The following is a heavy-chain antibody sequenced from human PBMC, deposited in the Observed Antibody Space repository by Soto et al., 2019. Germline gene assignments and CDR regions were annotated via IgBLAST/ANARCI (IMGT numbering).Heavy chain of an antibody. CDR1: GASITTYS. CDR3: ARRGRQYSGFLSRPQVVGAFAI. CDR2: VFYSVSS. Sequence: QVQLQESGPGLVRPSETLSLTCTVSGASITTYSWNWIRQSPGKGLEWIGNVFYSVSSDSDPSLKSRVTVSVDTAKNQVSLRLRSVTAADTAVYYCARRGRQYSGFLSRPQVVGAFAIWGQGTPVTVSS. J-gene: IGHJ3*02. V-gene: IGHV4-59*01. D-gene: IGHD2-21*01.